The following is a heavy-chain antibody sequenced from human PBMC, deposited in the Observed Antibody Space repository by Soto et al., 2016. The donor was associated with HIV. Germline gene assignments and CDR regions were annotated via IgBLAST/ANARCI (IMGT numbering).Heavy chain of an antibody. V-gene: IGHV3-53*02. CDR2: IYSGGNT. CDR3: ARDKRMEGVTPFTYSYYGMDV. Sequence: EVQLVETGGGLIQPGGSLRLSCAASGFTVSSNQMNWVRQAPGKGLEWVSVIYSGGNTYYADSVKGRFTISRDNSKNTLHLQMNSLRAEDTAVYYCARDKRMEGVTPFTYSYYGMDVWGQGTTVTVSS. CDR1: GFTVSSNQ. J-gene: IGHJ6*02. D-gene: IGHD3-10*01.